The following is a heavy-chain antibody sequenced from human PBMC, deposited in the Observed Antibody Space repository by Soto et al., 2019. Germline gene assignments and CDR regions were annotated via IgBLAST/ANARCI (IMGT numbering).Heavy chain of an antibody. CDR2: ISFDGSNK. CDR3: ARGPSSLTRFDY. V-gene: IGHV3-30-3*01. D-gene: IGHD2-2*01. CDR1: GFTFSSYA. Sequence: GGSLRLSCAASGFTFSSYAMKWVRQAPGKGLEWVAVISFDGSNKYYADSVKGRFTIPRDNSKNTLYPQMNSLRAEDTTVYSCARGPSSLTRFDYWGPGTLLTASS. J-gene: IGHJ4*02.